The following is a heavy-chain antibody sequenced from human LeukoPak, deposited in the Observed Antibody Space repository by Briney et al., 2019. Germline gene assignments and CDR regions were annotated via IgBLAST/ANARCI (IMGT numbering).Heavy chain of an antibody. V-gene: IGHV1-8*03. D-gene: IGHD2-2*01. Sequence: GASVKASCKASGYTFTSYDINWVRQATGQGLEWMGWMNPNSGNTGYAQKFQGRVTITRNTSISTAYMELSSLRSEDTAVYYCARNSEYCSSTSCYFIYDWFDPWGQGTLVTVSS. CDR2: MNPNSGNT. CDR1: GYTFTSYD. J-gene: IGHJ5*02. CDR3: ARNSEYCSSTSCYFIYDWFDP.